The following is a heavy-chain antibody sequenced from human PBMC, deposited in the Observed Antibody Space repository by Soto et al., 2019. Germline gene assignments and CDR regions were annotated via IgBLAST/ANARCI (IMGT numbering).Heavy chain of an antibody. D-gene: IGHD6-13*01. CDR3: ARVGSSSWYGMDV. Sequence: EVQLVESGGGLVKPGGSLRLSCAASGFTFSSYSMNWVRQAPGKGLEWVSSISSSSSYIYYADSVKGRFTISRDNAKNSLYVQRNSLRAGDTAVYYCARVGSSSWYGMDVWGQGTTVTVSS. CDR1: GFTFSSYS. J-gene: IGHJ6*02. CDR2: ISSSSSYI. V-gene: IGHV3-21*01.